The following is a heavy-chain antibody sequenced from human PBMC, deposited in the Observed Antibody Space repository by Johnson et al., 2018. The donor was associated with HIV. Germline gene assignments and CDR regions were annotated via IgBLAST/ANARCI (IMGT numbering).Heavy chain of an antibody. CDR2: IKSKTDGGTT. CDR3: TTAKWLLGAFDI. CDR1: GFTFSNAW. Sequence: EVQLVESGGGLVKPGGSLRLSCVASGFTFSNAWMSWVRQAPGKGLEWVGRIKSKTDGGTTDYAAPVKGRFTISRDDSKNTLYLQMNSLKTEDTAVYYCTTAKWLLGAFDIWGQGTMVTVSS. V-gene: IGHV3-15*01. D-gene: IGHD3-22*01. J-gene: IGHJ3*02.